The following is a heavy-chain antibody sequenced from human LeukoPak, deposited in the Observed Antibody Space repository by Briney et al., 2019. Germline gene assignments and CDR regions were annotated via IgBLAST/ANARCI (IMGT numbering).Heavy chain of an antibody. V-gene: IGHV4-34*01. CDR2: INHSGST. D-gene: IGHD3-3*01. CDR3: ARVFGYYDFWSGYPTPRDAFDI. CDR1: GGSFSGYY. J-gene: IGHJ3*02. Sequence: KSSETLSLTCAVYGGSFSGYYWSWIRQPPGKGLEWIGEINHSGSTNYNPSLKSRVTISVDTSKNQFSLKLSPVTAADTAVYYCARVFGYYDFWSGYPTPRDAFDIWGQGTMVTVSS.